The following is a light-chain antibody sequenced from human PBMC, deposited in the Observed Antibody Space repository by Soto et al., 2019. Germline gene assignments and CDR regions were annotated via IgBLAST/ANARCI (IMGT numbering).Light chain of an antibody. Sequence: QSVLTQPASVSGSPGQSITISCTGTSSDVGGYNYVSWYQPHTGKAPKLMIYDVSNRPSGVSNRFSGSKSGNTASLTISGLQAEDEAAYYCSSYTSSSTLVFGGGTKVTVL. CDR2: DVS. CDR3: SSYTSSSTLV. CDR1: SSDVGGYNY. J-gene: IGLJ2*01. V-gene: IGLV2-14*01.